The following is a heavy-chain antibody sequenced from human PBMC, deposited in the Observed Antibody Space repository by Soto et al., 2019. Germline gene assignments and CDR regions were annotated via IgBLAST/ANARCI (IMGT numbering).Heavy chain of an antibody. D-gene: IGHD2-2*01. Sequence: LSLTCAVYGGSFSGYYWSWIRQPPGKGLEWIGEINHSGSTNYNPSLKSRVTISVDTSKNQFSLKLSSVTAADTAVYYCARGVGAYCSSTSCYPYYYYGMDVWGQGTTVTVSS. CDR3: ARGVGAYCSSTSCYPYYYYGMDV. V-gene: IGHV4-34*01. CDR1: GGSFSGYY. J-gene: IGHJ6*02. CDR2: INHSGST.